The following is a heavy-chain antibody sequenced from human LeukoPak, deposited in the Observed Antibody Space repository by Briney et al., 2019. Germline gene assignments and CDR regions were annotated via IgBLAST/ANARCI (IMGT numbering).Heavy chain of an antibody. J-gene: IGHJ4*02. CDR2: ISGSGGST. Sequence: GGSLRLSCAASGFTFSSYAMSWVRQAPGKGLEWVSAISGSGGSTYYADSVKGRFTISRDNSKNTLYLQMNSLRAEDTAVYYCANGRYSYGFLSYWGQGTLVTVSS. D-gene: IGHD5-18*01. CDR1: GFTFSSYA. CDR3: ANGRYSYGFLSY. V-gene: IGHV3-23*01.